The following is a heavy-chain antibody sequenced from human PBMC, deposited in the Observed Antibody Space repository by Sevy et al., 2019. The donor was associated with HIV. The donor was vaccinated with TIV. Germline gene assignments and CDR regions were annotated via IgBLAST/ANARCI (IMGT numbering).Heavy chain of an antibody. CDR3: ARGRIYYGDTYYYYGMDV. V-gene: IGHV1-8*01. D-gene: IGHD2-15*01. CDR1: GYTFTSYD. J-gene: IGHJ6*02. Sequence: ASVKVSCKASGYTFTSYDINWVRQATGQGLEWMGWMNPNSGNTGYAQKFQGRVTMTRNTSISTAYMELSSLRSEDTAVYYCARGRIYYGDTYYYYGMDVWGQGTTVTVSS. CDR2: MNPNSGNT.